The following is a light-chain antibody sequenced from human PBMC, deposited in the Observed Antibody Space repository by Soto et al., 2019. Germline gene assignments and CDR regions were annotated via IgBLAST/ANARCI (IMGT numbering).Light chain of an antibody. CDR2: GNN. Sequence: QSVLTQPPSVSGAPGQRVTISCSGTSSNIGAGYDVHWYHQLPGTAPKLLIFGNNNRPSGVPARFSASRSGTSASLAITGLQAEDEADYYCQSFDTNLRGSVXGGGTKLTVL. J-gene: IGLJ3*02. CDR3: QSFDTNLRGSV. CDR1: SSNIGAGYD. V-gene: IGLV1-40*01.